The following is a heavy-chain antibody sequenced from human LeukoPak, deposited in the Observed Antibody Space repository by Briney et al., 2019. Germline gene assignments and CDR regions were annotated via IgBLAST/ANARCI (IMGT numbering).Heavy chain of an antibody. J-gene: IGHJ2*01. V-gene: IGHV4-59*01. CDR1: GGSISFYY. D-gene: IGHD3-3*02. Sequence: SETLSLTCTVSGGSISFYYWSWIRQPPGKGLEWIGNIYYSGSTNYNPSLKSRVTISLDTSKNQFSLRLTSVTAADTAVYYCARESIRGYFDLWGRGTLVTVSS. CDR3: ARESIRGYFDL. CDR2: IYYSGST.